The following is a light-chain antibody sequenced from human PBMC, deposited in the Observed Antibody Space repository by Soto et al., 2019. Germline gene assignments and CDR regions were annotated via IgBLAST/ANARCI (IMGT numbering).Light chain of an antibody. CDR2: GAL. CDR1: QSVSSSY. CDR3: QQYGSSPWT. V-gene: IGKV3D-20*01. J-gene: IGKJ1*01. Sequence: EIVLTQSPATLSLSPGDRATLSCGASQSVSSSYLAWFQQKPGLAPRLLIYGALSRATGIPERFSGSGSGTDFTLTISRLEPEDFAMYYCQQYGSSPWTFGQGTKVEIK.